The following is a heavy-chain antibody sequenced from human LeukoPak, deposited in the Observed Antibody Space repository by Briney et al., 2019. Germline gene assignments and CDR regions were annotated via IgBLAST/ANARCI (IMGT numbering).Heavy chain of an antibody. J-gene: IGHJ6*03. Sequence: PSETLSLTCTVSGGSTSSGSYYWSWIRQPAGKGLEWIGRIYTSGSTNYNPSLKSRVTISVDTSKNQFSLKLSSVTAADTAVYYCARVDVETGYYYYYYMDVWGKGTTVTISS. V-gene: IGHV4-61*02. CDR3: ARVDVETGYYYYYYMDV. D-gene: IGHD3-9*01. CDR2: IYTSGST. CDR1: GGSTSSGSYY.